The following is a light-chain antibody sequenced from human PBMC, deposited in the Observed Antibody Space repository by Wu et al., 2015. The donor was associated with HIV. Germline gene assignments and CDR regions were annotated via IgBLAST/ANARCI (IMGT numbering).Light chain of an antibody. CDR2: GTS. J-gene: IGKJ4*01. CDR3: QQYGSSPLT. V-gene: IGKV3-20*01. CDR1: QSVGSD. Sequence: EIVLTQSPATLSLSPGERVTLSCRASQSVGSDLAWYQQKPGQAPRLLIYGTSSRATGIPDRFSGTGSGTDFTLTISRLEPEDFAVYSCQQYGSSPLTFGGGTKVEIK.